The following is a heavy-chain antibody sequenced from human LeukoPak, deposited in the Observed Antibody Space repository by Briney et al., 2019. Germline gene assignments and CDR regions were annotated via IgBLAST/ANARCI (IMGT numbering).Heavy chain of an antibody. J-gene: IGHJ6*02. D-gene: IGHD4-17*01. CDR1: GGTFSSYT. CDR3: ARDRDGDYVYYYYGMDV. Sequence: SVKVSCKASGGTFSSYTISWVRQAPGQGVEWMGRVIPILGIANYAQKFQGRVTITADKSTSTAYMELSSLRSEDTAVYYCARDRDGDYVYYYYGMDVWGQGTTVTVSS. CDR2: VIPILGIA. V-gene: IGHV1-69*04.